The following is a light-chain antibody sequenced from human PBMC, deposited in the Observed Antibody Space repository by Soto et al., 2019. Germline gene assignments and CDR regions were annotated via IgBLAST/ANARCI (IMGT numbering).Light chain of an antibody. CDR3: MQALQTPLT. Sequence: DIVMTQSPLSLPVTPGEPASISCRSSQSLLHSSGYNYVDWYLQKPGQSPQLLIHLGSTRASGVPDRFSGSGSGTDVTLKISRVEAEDVGVYYCMQALQTPLTFGGGTRVEIK. CDR1: QSLLHSSGYNY. J-gene: IGKJ4*01. CDR2: LGS. V-gene: IGKV2-28*01.